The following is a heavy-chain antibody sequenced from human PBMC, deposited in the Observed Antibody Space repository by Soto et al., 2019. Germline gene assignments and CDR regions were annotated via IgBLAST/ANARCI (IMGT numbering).Heavy chain of an antibody. Sequence: EVQLVESGGGLVKPGGSLRLSCAASGFTFSSYSMNWVRQAPGKGLEWVSSISSSSSYIYYADSVKGRFTISRDNAKNSLYLQMNSLRAEDTAVYYCASSIAEDSYYYYYGMDVWGQETTVTVSS. V-gene: IGHV3-21*01. D-gene: IGHD6-13*01. J-gene: IGHJ6*02. CDR1: GFTFSSYS. CDR3: ASSIAEDSYYYYYGMDV. CDR2: ISSSSSYI.